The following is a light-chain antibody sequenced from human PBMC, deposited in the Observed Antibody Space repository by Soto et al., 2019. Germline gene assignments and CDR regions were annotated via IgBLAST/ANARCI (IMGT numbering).Light chain of an antibody. CDR1: SGHRSYA. J-gene: IGLJ3*02. V-gene: IGLV4-69*02. Sequence: QLVLTQSPSASASLGASVTLTCTLSSGHRSYAIAWHQQQPEKGPRYLMKVNSDGTHIKGDGIPDRFSGSSSGAERYLTIFSLQSEDEADYYCQTWDTGIGVFGGGTKLTVL. CDR3: QTWDTGIGV. CDR2: VNSDGTH.